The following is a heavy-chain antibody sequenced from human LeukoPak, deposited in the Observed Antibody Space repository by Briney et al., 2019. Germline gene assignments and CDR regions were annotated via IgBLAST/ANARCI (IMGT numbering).Heavy chain of an antibody. V-gene: IGHV3-30-3*01. Sequence: GGSLRLSCAASGFTISSYAMHWVRQAPGKGLEWVAVISYDGSNKYYADSVKGRFTISRDNSKNTLYLQMNSLRAEDTAVYYCARGIEMATFYFDYWGQGTLVTVSS. J-gene: IGHJ4*02. D-gene: IGHD5-24*01. CDR2: ISYDGSNK. CDR3: ARGIEMATFYFDY. CDR1: GFTISSYA.